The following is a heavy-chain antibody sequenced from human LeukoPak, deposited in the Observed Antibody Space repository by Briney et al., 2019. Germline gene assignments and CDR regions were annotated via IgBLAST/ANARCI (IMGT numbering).Heavy chain of an antibody. V-gene: IGHV4-59*01. CDR1: GGSISGIF. D-gene: IGHD5-18*01. CDR3: VRETAQYNFGYHALDL. J-gene: IGHJ3*01. CDR2: IYNNETA. Sequence: PSETLSLTCTVSGGSISGIFWSWIRQPPGKGLEWIGYIYNNETAKYNPSLRSRVTMSSDTSKNHFSLKMTSMTASDTAVYYCVRETAQYNFGYHALDLWGQGTMVTVSS.